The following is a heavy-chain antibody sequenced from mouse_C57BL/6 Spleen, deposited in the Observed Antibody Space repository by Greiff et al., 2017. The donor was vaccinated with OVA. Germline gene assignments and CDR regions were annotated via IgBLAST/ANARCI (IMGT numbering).Heavy chain of an antibody. CDR3: ASGNYVFDY. V-gene: IGHV1-19*01. D-gene: IGHD2-1*01. J-gene: IGHJ2*01. CDR2: INPYNGGT. Sequence: EVQLQQSGPVLVKPGASVKMSCKASGYTFTDYYMNWVKQSHGKSLEWIGVINPYNGGTSYNQKFKGKATLTVDKSSSTAYMELNSLTSEDSAVYYCASGNYVFDYWGQGTTLTVSS. CDR1: GYTFTDYY.